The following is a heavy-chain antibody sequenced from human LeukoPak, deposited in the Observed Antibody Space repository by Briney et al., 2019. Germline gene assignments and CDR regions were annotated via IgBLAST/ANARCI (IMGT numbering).Heavy chain of an antibody. V-gene: IGHV4-59*01. CDR2: IYYSGST. CDR3: ARDEGSSGYSFDY. J-gene: IGHJ4*02. Sequence: PSETLSLTCTVSGGSISSYYWSWIRQPPGRGLEWIGYIYYSGSTKFNPSLKSRVTISVDTSKNQFSLKLSSVPAADTAVYYCARDEGSSGYSFDYWGQGTLVTVSS. CDR1: GGSISSYY. D-gene: IGHD3-22*01.